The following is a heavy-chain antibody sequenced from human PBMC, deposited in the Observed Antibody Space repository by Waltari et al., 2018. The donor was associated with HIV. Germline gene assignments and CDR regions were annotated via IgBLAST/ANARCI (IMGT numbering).Heavy chain of an antibody. D-gene: IGHD2-2*01. Sequence: QVQLVQSGAAVKKPGASVKVSCKTSGYTFSTYAINWVRQATGQGPEWMGWMNPNSGNTGYAQKFQGRVNMTRNSSIRTAYMELSSLRSDDTAVYYCSRGLHCTATSCLLYHGMDVWGQGTAVSVSS. CDR1: GYTFSTYA. V-gene: IGHV1-8*01. CDR2: MNPNSGNT. J-gene: IGHJ6*02. CDR3: SRGLHCTATSCLLYHGMDV.